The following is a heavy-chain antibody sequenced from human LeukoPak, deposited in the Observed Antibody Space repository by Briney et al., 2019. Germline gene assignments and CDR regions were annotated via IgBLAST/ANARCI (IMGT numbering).Heavy chain of an antibody. CDR2: MNPNSGNT. CDR3: AREYQQNYYYYYGMDV. V-gene: IGHV1-8*01. D-gene: IGHD2-2*01. CDR1: GYTFTSYD. J-gene: IGHJ6*02. Sequence: ASVKVSCKASGYTFTSYDINWVRQAPGQGLEWIGWMNPNSGNTGYAQKFQGRVTMTRNTSISTAYMELSSLRSEDTAVYYCAREYQQNYYYYYGMDVWGQGTTVTVSS.